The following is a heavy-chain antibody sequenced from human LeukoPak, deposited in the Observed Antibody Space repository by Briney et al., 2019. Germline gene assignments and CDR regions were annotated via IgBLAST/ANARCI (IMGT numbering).Heavy chain of an antibody. J-gene: IGHJ3*02. Sequence: GGSLRLSCAASGFIFSNYAMQWVRQAPGKGLEWVAATSYDGNSKYYTDSVKGRFTISKDNSENTLYLQMNSLGDEDTAMYHCARGSTGIFDAFDMWGQGTIVTVTS. CDR1: GFIFSNYA. V-gene: IGHV3-30-3*01. D-gene: IGHD2-15*01. CDR2: TSYDGNSK. CDR3: ARGSTGIFDAFDM.